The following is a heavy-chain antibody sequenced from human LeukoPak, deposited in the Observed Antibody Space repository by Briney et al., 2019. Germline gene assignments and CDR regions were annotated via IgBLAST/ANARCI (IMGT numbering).Heavy chain of an antibody. CDR1: GFTFSSYA. V-gene: IGHV3-23*01. D-gene: IGHD2-2*01. CDR3: ARRYCSSTSCNFDY. CDR2: ISGSGGST. Sequence: GGSLRLSCAASGFTFSSYAMSWVRQAPGKGLEWVSAISGSGGSTYYADSVKGRFTISRDNSKNTLYLQMNSLRAEDTAVYYCARRYCSSTSCNFDYWGQGTLVIVSS. J-gene: IGHJ4*02.